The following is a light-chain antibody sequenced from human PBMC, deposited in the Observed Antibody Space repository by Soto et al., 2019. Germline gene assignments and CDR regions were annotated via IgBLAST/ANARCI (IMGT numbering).Light chain of an antibody. J-gene: IGLJ3*02. CDR3: AAWDVSQKAWV. CDR2: ANN. CDR1: SSNIGSEN. V-gene: IGLV1-44*01. Sequence: QSVLTQPPSASGTPGQRVTISCSGSSSNIGSENVNWYQQVPGTAPKLLIYANNQRPSVVPDRFSVSMSGTSASLAIGGLQSEDEHDYYCAAWDVSQKAWVFGGGTKPTAL.